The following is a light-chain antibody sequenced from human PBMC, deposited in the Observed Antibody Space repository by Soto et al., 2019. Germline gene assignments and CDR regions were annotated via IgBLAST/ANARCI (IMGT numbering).Light chain of an antibody. V-gene: IGLV8-61*01. J-gene: IGLJ3*02. CDR2: NTN. Sequence: QAVVTQEPSFSVSPGGTVTLTCGLSSGSVSTNYYPSWYQQTPGQAPRTLIYNTNARSSGVPDRFSGSILGNKAALTITGAQADDESDYHCVLYMGSGISVFGGGTKVTVL. CDR3: VLYMGSGISV. CDR1: SGSVSTNYY.